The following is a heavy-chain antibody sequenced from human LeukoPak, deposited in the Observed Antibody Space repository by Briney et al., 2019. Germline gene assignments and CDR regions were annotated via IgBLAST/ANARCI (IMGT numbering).Heavy chain of an antibody. J-gene: IGHJ4*02. Sequence: PGGSLRLSCAASGFTFSSYWMSWVRQAPGKGLEWVANIKQDGSEKYYVDSVKGRFTISRDNAKNSLYLQMNSLRAEDTAVYYCARGELVGATNLRVYWGQGTLVTVSS. CDR3: ARGELVGATNLRVY. CDR2: IKQDGSEK. CDR1: GFTFSSYW. D-gene: IGHD1-26*01. V-gene: IGHV3-7*01.